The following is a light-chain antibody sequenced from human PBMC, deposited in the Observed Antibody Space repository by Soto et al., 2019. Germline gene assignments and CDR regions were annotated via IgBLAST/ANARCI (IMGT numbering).Light chain of an antibody. CDR2: VAS. CDR1: QSVSSN. V-gene: IGKV3-15*01. CDR3: QQYNTWPLT. Sequence: EIVMTQSPATLSVSPGERATLSCRASQSVSSNLAWYQQKPGHAPSLLIYVASTRATGIPARFSGSGSGTEFTLTISSLQSEDFAVYYCQQYNTWPLTFGGGTKVDI. J-gene: IGKJ4*02.